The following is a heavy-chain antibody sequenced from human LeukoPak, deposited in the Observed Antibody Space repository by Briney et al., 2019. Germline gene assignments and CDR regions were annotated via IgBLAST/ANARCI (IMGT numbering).Heavy chain of an antibody. Sequence: PGGSLRLSCAASGFTFSDYAMTWVRQAPGKGLEWVSAIRASSDSTYYADSVKGRFTISRDNSKNTLYLQMNSLRAEDTAVYYCAKRARYNSARATDFDSWGQGTQVTVSS. D-gene: IGHD6-19*01. CDR3: AKRARYNSARATDFDS. CDR2: IRASSDST. CDR1: GFTFSDYA. J-gene: IGHJ4*02. V-gene: IGHV3-23*01.